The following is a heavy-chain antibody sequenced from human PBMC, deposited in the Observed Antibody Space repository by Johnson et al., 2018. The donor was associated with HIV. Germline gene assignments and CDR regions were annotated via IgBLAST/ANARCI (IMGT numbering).Heavy chain of an antibody. V-gene: IGHV3-30*14. D-gene: IGHD3/OR15-3a*01. J-gene: IGHJ3*01. CDR3: VRGVAGVPGLDDVFGV. CDR1: GFTFSRYA. CDR2: ISNDGSNK. Sequence: QVQLVESGGGVVQPGRSLRLSCAASGFTFSRYAMHWVRQAPVKGLEWVAVISNDGSNKYYADSVKGRFTISKDDAKSSIYLQMNSLSAGDTAVYYCVRGVAGVPGLDDVFGVWGQGTMVTVSA.